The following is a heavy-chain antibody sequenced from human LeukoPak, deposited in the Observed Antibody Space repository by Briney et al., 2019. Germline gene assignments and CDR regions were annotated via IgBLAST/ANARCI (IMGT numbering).Heavy chain of an antibody. CDR1: GYSFTRKW. CDR2: IYPGDSDT. V-gene: IGHV5-51*01. Sequence: GESLKISCKGSGYSFTRKWIGWVRQMPGKGLEWMAIIYPGDSDTTYSPSFQGQVTTSADKSINTAYLQWSSLKASDTAMYYCARRVVNNRNWYFDLWGRGTLVTVSS. J-gene: IGHJ2*01. D-gene: IGHD4-23*01. CDR3: ARRVVNNRNWYFDL.